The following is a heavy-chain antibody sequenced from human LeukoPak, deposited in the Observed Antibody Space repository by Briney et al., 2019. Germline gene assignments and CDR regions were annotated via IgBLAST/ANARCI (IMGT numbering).Heavy chain of an antibody. J-gene: IGHJ6*03. CDR1: GYTFTSYD. D-gene: IGHD2-15*01. Sequence: ASVKVSCKASGYTFTSYDINWVRQATGQGLECMGWMNPNSGNTGYAQKFQGRVTMTRNTSISTAYMELSSLRSEDTAVYYCARGVGGSFYYYYYMDVWGKGTTVTVSS. V-gene: IGHV1-8*01. CDR3: ARGVGGSFYYYYYMDV. CDR2: MNPNSGNT.